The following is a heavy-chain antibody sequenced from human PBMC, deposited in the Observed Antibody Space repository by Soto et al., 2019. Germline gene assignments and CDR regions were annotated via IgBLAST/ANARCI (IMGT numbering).Heavy chain of an antibody. Sequence: ASVKVSCKASGYTFTGYYIHWVRQAPGQGLEWMAWINPNSGGSNFAEKFRGRVTMTRDTSITTAYMELNRLGSDDTAVYYCARDRLGYSGYGPYYFYGMDVWGQGTTVTVSS. J-gene: IGHJ6*02. CDR3: ARDRLGYSGYGPYYFYGMDV. CDR1: GYTFTGYY. D-gene: IGHD5-12*01. V-gene: IGHV1-2*02. CDR2: INPNSGGS.